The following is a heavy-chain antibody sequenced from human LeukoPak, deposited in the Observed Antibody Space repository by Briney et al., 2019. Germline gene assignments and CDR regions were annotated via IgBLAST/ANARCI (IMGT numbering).Heavy chain of an antibody. CDR1: GFTFSSYA. J-gene: IGHJ4*02. Sequence: GGSLRLSCAASGFTFSSYAMHWVRQAPGKGLEWVAVIWYDGSNKYYADSVKGRFTISRDNSKNTLYLQMNSLRAEDTAVYYCAKQRRSSWYSPFDYWGQGTLVTVSS. CDR3: AKQRRSSWYSPFDY. V-gene: IGHV3-33*06. CDR2: IWYDGSNK. D-gene: IGHD6-13*01.